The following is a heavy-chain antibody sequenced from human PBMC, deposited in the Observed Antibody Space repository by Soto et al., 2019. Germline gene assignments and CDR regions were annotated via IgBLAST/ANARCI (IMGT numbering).Heavy chain of an antibody. CDR1: GFTFSLYA. D-gene: IGHD2-21*01. Sequence: QVQLVESGGGVVQPGRSLRLSCAASGFTFSLYAMHWVRQAPGKGLEWVAVISHDGSNKYHADSVKGRFTISRDNSKNTLYLQMNSLRVEDTAVYFCARNIAEMAIIPRQDGMDVWGQGTTVTVSS. V-gene: IGHV3-30*04. CDR2: ISHDGSNK. CDR3: ARNIAEMAIIPRQDGMDV. J-gene: IGHJ6*02.